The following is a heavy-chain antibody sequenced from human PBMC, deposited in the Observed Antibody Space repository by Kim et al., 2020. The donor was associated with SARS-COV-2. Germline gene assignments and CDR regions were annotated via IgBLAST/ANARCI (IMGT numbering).Heavy chain of an antibody. D-gene: IGHD6-19*01. CDR3: ATPGIAVAGFDY. Sequence: YYNPSLKSRVPISGDTSKNQFSLKLSSVTAADTAVYYCATPGIAVAGFDYWGQGTLVTVSS. J-gene: IGHJ4*02. V-gene: IGHV4-39*01.